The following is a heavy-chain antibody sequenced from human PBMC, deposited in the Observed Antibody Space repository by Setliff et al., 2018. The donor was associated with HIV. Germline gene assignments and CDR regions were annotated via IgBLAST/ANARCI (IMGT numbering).Heavy chain of an antibody. CDR2: INPTGGST. CDR3: ARTQHDRVEEYFQY. Sequence: ASVKVSCKASGYPFTSYYMHWVRQAPGQGLEWMGIINPTGGSTSYAQKFQGRVTMTTDTSTSTVYMELSSLRSDDTAVYYCARTQHDRVEEYFQYWGQGTLVTVSS. J-gene: IGHJ1*01. V-gene: IGHV1-46*01. CDR1: GYPFTSYY. D-gene: IGHD3-22*01.